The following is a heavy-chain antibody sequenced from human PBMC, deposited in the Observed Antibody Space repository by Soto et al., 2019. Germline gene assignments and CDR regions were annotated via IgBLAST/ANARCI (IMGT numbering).Heavy chain of an antibody. D-gene: IGHD5-12*01. Sequence: SETLSLTCTVSGGSISSYYWSWIRQPPGKGLEWIGYIYCSGSTNYNPSLKSRVTISVDTSESQFSLKLKYVTAADTAVYYCARLRKSSGCDLFDYWGQGTLVTVS. J-gene: IGHJ4*02. CDR2: IYCSGST. CDR1: GGSISSYY. V-gene: IGHV4-59*08. CDR3: ARLRKSSGCDLFDY.